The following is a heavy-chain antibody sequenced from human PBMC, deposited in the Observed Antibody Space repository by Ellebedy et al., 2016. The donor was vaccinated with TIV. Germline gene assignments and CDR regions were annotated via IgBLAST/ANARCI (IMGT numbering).Heavy chain of an antibody. Sequence: SETLSLXCAVYGGSFSGYYWSWIRQPPGKGLEWIGEINHSGSTNYNPSLKSRVTISVDTSKNQFSLKLSSVTAADTAVYYCARQTRGYSSSWYIPKGGNWFDPWGQGTLVTVSS. V-gene: IGHV4-34*01. CDR3: ARQTRGYSSSWYIPKGGNWFDP. CDR2: INHSGST. J-gene: IGHJ5*02. CDR1: GGSFSGYY. D-gene: IGHD6-13*01.